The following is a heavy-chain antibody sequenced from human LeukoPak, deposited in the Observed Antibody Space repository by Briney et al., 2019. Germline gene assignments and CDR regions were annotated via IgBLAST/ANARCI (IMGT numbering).Heavy chain of an antibody. V-gene: IGHV5-51*01. CDR3: ARSPPRGAVAGPFDY. Sequence: GESLKISCKGSGYSFTSYWIGWVRQMPGKGLEWMGIIYPGDSDTRYSPSFQGQATISADKSISTAYLQWSSLKASDTAMYYCARSPPRGAVAGPFDYWGQGTLVTVSS. J-gene: IGHJ4*02. CDR1: GYSFTSYW. CDR2: IYPGDSDT. D-gene: IGHD6-19*01.